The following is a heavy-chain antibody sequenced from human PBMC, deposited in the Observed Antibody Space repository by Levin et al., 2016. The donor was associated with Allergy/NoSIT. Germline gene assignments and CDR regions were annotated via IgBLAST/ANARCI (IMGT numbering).Heavy chain of an antibody. CDR2: INPNSGDT. D-gene: IGHD4-17*01. Sequence: WVRQAPGQGLEWMGWINPNSGDTNSDQKFQDRVSMTRDTSIKTAYMELSGLTSDDTAIYYCARGGVTSLDYWGQGTLVTVSS. CDR3: ARGGVTSLDY. J-gene: IGHJ4*02. V-gene: IGHV1-2*02.